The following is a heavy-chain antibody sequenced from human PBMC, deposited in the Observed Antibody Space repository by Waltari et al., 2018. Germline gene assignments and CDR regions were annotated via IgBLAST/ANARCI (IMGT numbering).Heavy chain of an antibody. CDR1: GGSISSGGYS. J-gene: IGHJ4*02. D-gene: IGHD1-1*01. V-gene: IGHV4-30-2*01. Sequence: QLQLQESGSGLVKPSQTLSLTCAVSGGSISSGGYSWSWIRQPPGKGLAWIGSIYHSGSTYDNPSLKSRVTISVDRSKNQFSLKLSSVTAADTAVYYCARMEPGTYYFDYWGQGTLVTVSS. CDR3: ARMEPGTYYFDY. CDR2: IYHSGST.